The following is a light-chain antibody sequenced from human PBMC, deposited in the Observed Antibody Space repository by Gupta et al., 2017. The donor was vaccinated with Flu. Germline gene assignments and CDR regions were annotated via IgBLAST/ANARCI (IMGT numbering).Light chain of an antibody. Sequence: DIQMTQSPSSLSASVGDRVTITCRASQGISNYLAWNQQKPGKVPMLLIHAASTLQSGLPSRFSGGGSGTDFTLTINSLQPEDVATYVCQKYNSVPPTFGQGTKVEIK. CDR2: AAS. CDR1: QGISNY. V-gene: IGKV1-27*01. J-gene: IGKJ1*01. CDR3: QKYNSVPPT.